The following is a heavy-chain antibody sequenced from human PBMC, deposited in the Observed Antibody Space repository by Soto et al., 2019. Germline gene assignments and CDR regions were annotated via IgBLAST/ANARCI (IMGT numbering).Heavy chain of an antibody. Sequence: GGSLRLSCAASGFTFSSYGMHWVRQAPGKGLEWVAVISYDGSNKYYADSVKGRFTISRDNSKNTLYLQMNSLRAEDTAVYYCAKDHLREWESTYDYWGQGTLVTVSS. CDR2: ISYDGSNK. V-gene: IGHV3-30*18. D-gene: IGHD3-16*01. CDR1: GFTFSSYG. J-gene: IGHJ4*02. CDR3: AKDHLREWESTYDY.